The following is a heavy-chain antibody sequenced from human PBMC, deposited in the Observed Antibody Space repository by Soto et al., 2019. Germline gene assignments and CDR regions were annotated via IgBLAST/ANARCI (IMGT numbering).Heavy chain of an antibody. CDR3: ARGSSGWQTYYYYGMDV. D-gene: IGHD6-19*01. CDR1: GGTFSGYA. V-gene: IGHV1-69*13. J-gene: IGHJ6*02. Sequence: SVKVSCKASGGTFSGYATSWVRQAPGQGLEWMGGIIPIFGTANYAQKFQGRVTITADESTSTAYMELSSLRSEDTAVYYCARGSSGWQTYYYYGMDVWGQGTTVTVSS. CDR2: IIPIFGTA.